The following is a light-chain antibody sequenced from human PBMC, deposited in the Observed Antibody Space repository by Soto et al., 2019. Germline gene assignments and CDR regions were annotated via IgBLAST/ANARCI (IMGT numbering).Light chain of an antibody. CDR3: QQYNSYSWT. V-gene: IGKV1-5*03. Sequence: DIQMTQSPSTLSASVGDRVTITCRASQSVSSWLVWYQQKPGKAPNLLIYKASRLESGVPSRFSGSGSGTESNLTISSLQPDDVATYCCQQYNSYSWTFGQGTKVEIK. CDR2: KAS. J-gene: IGKJ1*01. CDR1: QSVSSW.